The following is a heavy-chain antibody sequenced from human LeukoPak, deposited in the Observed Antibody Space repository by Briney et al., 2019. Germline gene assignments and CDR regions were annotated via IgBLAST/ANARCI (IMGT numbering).Heavy chain of an antibody. D-gene: IGHD6-13*01. CDR1: GFTFSGSA. CDR2: IRSKANHYAT. Sequence: GGSLRLSCAASGFTFSGSAMHWVRQASGKGLEWVGRIRSKANHYATAYAASVKGRFTVSRDNSKNTLYLQMNSLRAEDTAVYYCAKDRAAGTQYMDVWGKGTTVTVSS. V-gene: IGHV3-73*01. J-gene: IGHJ6*03. CDR3: AKDRAAGTQYMDV.